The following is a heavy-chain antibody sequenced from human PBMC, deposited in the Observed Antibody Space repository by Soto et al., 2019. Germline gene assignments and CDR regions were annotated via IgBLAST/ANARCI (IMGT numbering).Heavy chain of an antibody. D-gene: IGHD2-15*01. CDR1: GFTFSSYW. CDR2: IKQDGSEK. CDR3: ARRIVVVVPGLHDAFDI. Sequence: EVQLVESGGGLVQPGGSLRLSCAASGFTFSSYWMSWVRQAPGKGLEWVANIKQDGSEKYYVDSVKGRFTISRANAKNSLYLQMNSLRAEDTAVYYCARRIVVVVPGLHDAFDIWGQGTMVTVSS. V-gene: IGHV3-7*01. J-gene: IGHJ3*02.